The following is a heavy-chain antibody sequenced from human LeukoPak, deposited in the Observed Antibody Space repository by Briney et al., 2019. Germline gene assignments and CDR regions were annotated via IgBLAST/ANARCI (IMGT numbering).Heavy chain of an antibody. CDR1: GLTFSNYE. J-gene: IGHJ4*02. CDR2: VISGSGATT. CDR3: ATKVPGTSHFSS. Sequence: PGGSLRLSCAASGLTFSNYEMHWVRQAPGRGLEWVSNVISGSGATTFYADSERGRLNISRDNPKNSLYLQMDSLRAEDTAVYYCATKVPGTSHFSSWGQGTLVTVSS. D-gene: IGHD6-19*01. V-gene: IGHV3-48*03.